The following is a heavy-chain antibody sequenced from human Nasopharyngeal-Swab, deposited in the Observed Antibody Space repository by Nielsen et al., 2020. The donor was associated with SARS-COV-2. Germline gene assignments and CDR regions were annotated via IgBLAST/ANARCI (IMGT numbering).Heavy chain of an antibody. CDR3: ARKLGAPRAWYFYL. D-gene: IGHD1-26*01. V-gene: IGHV1-18*01. Sequence: ASVKVSCNASGYSFSSYGVAWVRQAPGQGLEWMGWISPYNGNTNYAQNFQGRVTVTTDISTSTAYLELRSLRSDDTAIYYCARKLGAPRAWYFYLWGRGTLVSVSS. CDR1: GYSFSSYG. CDR2: ISPYNGNT. J-gene: IGHJ2*01.